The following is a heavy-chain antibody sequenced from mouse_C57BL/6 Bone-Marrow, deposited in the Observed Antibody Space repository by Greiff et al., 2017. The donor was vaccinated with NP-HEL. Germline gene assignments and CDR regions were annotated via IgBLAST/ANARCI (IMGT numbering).Heavy chain of an antibody. CDR2: IHPNSGST. V-gene: IGHV1-64*01. CDR3: ARGLGDY. Sequence: VKQRPGQGLEWIGMIHPNSGSTNYNEKFKSKATLTVDKSSSTAYMQLSSLTSEDSAVYYCARGLGDYWGQGTLVTVSA. J-gene: IGHJ3*01. D-gene: IGHD3-3*01.